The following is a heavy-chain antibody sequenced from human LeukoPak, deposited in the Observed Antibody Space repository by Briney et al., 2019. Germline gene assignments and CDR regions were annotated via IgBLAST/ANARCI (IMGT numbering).Heavy chain of an antibody. CDR3: PKATRYFFDF. CDR2: ISNTGDTT. J-gene: IGHJ4*02. Sequence: GGSLRLSCAASVFTFSSYSVRWVRQAPGKGLEWVSGISNTGDTTSYADSVKGRFTISRDNSKNTLYLQMNSLRGDDTAVYYCPKATRYFFDFWGQGTLVTVSS. V-gene: IGHV3-23*01. CDR1: VFTFSSYS.